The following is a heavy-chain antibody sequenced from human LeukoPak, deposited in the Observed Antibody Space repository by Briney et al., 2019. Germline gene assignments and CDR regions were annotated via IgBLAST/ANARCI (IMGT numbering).Heavy chain of an antibody. CDR1: GYNFTGYY. Sequence: GASVKVSCKTSGYNFTGYYMHWVRQAPGQGLEWMGWINPDNGGTNYAQKFQGRVTMTRDTSLSTVYMEVSGLRSDDTAVYYCARGGGGRKFDYWGQGTLVTVSS. V-gene: IGHV1-2*02. D-gene: IGHD3-16*01. J-gene: IGHJ4*02. CDR3: ARGGGGRKFDY. CDR2: INPDNGGT.